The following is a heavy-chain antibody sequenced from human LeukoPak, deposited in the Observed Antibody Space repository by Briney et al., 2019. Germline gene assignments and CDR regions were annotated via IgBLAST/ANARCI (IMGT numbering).Heavy chain of an antibody. Sequence: PSETLSLTCTVSGGSISSYYWSWIRQPPGKGLEWIGYIYYSGSTNYNPSLKSRVTISVDTSKNQFSLKLSSVTAADTAVYYCARGLYSSSSPYYYYGMDVWGQGTTVTVSS. V-gene: IGHV4-59*01. D-gene: IGHD6-6*01. CDR1: GGSISSYY. J-gene: IGHJ6*02. CDR2: IYYSGST. CDR3: ARGLYSSSSPYYYYGMDV.